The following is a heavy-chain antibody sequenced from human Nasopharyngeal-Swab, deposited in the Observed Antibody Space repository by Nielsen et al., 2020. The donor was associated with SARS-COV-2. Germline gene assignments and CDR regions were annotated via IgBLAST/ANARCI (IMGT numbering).Heavy chain of an antibody. CDR2: ISGSGGST. D-gene: IGHD5-12*01. J-gene: IGHJ6*02. V-gene: IGHV3-23*01. Sequence: GESLKISCAASGFTFSSYAMSWFRQAPGKGLEWVSAISGSGGSTYYADSVKGRFTISRDNSKNTLYLQMNSLRAEDTAVYYCAKGWLRHLVYYGMDVWGQGTTVTVSS. CDR3: AKGWLRHLVYYGMDV. CDR1: GFTFSSYA.